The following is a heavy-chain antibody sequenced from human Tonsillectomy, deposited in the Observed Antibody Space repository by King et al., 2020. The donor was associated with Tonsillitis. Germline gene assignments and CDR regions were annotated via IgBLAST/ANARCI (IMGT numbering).Heavy chain of an antibody. CDR3: ARGSLLRFLEWLFAHDASDI. CDR2: ISSSGSTI. J-gene: IGHJ3*02. V-gene: IGHV3-11*01. D-gene: IGHD3-3*01. CDR1: GFTFSDYY. Sequence: VQLVESGGGLVKPGGSLRLSCAASGFTFSDYYMSWIRQAPGKGLEWVSYISSSGSTIYYADSVKGRFTISRDNAKNSLYLQMNSLRAEDTAVYYCARGSLLRFLEWLFAHDASDIWGQGTMVTVSS.